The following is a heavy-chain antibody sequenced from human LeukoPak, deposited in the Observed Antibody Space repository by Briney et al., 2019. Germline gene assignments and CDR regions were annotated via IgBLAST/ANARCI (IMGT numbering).Heavy chain of an antibody. CDR1: GFTYSSYW. CDR2: IKQDGSQK. V-gene: IGHV3-7*05. J-gene: IGHJ4*02. CDR3: ARVARYDTGWHGVWDY. Sequence: GGSLRLSCAASGFTYSSYWMTWVRHAPGKGPEYVPNIKQDGSQKYYVDSLKARFTISRDNAKNSLYLQMSSLRAEDTAVYYCARVARYDTGWHGVWDYWGQGTLVTVSS. D-gene: IGHD6-19*01.